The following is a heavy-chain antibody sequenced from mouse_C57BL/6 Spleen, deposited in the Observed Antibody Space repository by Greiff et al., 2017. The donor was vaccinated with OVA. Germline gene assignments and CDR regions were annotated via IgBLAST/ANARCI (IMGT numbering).Heavy chain of an antibody. CDR2: ISSGSSTI. CDR3: ARPDGYDGNYYAMDY. D-gene: IGHD2-2*01. J-gene: IGHJ4*01. Sequence: EVHLVESGGGLVKPGGSLKLSCAASGFTFSDYGMHWVRQAPEKGLEWVAYISSGSSTIYYADTVKGRFTISRDNAKNTLFLQMTSLRAEDTAMYYGARPDGYDGNYYAMDYWGQGTSVTVSS. V-gene: IGHV5-17*01. CDR1: GFTFSDYG.